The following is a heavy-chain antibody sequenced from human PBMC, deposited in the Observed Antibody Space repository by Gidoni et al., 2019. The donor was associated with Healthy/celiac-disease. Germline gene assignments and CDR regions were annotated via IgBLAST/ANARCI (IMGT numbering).Heavy chain of an antibody. V-gene: IGHV3-49*03. CDR3: TRGHIVVVVAAIKGPPFDY. CDR1: GFTFGDYS. J-gene: IGHJ4*02. D-gene: IGHD2-15*01. CDR2: IRSKAYGGTT. Sequence: EVQLVESGGGLVQPGRSLRLSCTASGFTFGDYSIRWFRQYPGKGLEWVGFIRSKAYGGTTEYAASVKGRFTISRDDSKSIAYLQMNSLKTEDTAVYYCTRGHIVVVVAAIKGPPFDYWGQGTLVTVSS.